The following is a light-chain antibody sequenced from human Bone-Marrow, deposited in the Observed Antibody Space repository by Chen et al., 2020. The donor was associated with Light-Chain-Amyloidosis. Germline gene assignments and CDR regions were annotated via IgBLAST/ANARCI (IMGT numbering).Light chain of an antibody. CDR1: QSVSNSY. CDR3: QQYATLPRT. Sequence: ENVLTQSPGTLSLSPGERATLSCTASQSVSNSYLAWYQQKPGQAPRLLIQGASSRAAGIPDRFRGSGSGTDFTLTISRLEPEDFAMYYCQQYATLPRTFGQGTKVEI. J-gene: IGKJ1*01. CDR2: GAS. V-gene: IGKV3-20*01.